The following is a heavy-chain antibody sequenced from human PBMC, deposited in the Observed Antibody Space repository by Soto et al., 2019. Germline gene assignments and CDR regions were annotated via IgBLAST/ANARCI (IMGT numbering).Heavy chain of an antibody. CDR2: MSADNGNT. J-gene: IGHJ4*02. Sequence: QVQLVQSVAEVKKPGASVKVSCKASGYTFTRYGISWVRQAPGQGLEWMGWMSADNGNTYYAQKFQGRVTMTTDTSTSTAYMEVRSLRSDDTAVYYCARDERVEGRLEYWGQGTLVTVAS. V-gene: IGHV1-18*01. CDR3: ARDERVEGRLEY. CDR1: GYTFTRYG. D-gene: IGHD3-3*01.